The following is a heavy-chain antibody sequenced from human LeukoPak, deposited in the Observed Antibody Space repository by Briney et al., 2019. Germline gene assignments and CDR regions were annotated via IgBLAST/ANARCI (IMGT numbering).Heavy chain of an antibody. CDR3: ARRYCSSTTCSTFDY. Sequence: SETLSLTCTVSGYSISSGYYWGWIRQPPGKGLEWIGSIYHSGSTYYNPSLKSRVTISVDTSKNQFSLRLSSVTAADTAVYFCARRYCSSTTCSTFDYWGQGTLVTVSS. J-gene: IGHJ4*02. V-gene: IGHV4-38-2*02. D-gene: IGHD2-2*02. CDR2: IYHSGST. CDR1: GYSISSGYY.